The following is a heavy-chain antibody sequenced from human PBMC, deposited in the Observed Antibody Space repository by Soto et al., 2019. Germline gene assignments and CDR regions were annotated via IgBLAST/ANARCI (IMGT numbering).Heavy chain of an antibody. V-gene: IGHV3-23*01. Sequence: ETLSLSCAASGFPCGSYDMTWVRQAPGKGLEWVSTILVDGRTFYVDSVKGRFTISRDNSRNTVYLQMNSLTAGDTALYYCAKATATGGGAFDFCGQGTMVTVSS. CDR2: ILVDGRT. CDR1: GFPCGSYD. D-gene: IGHD2-8*02. J-gene: IGHJ3*01. CDR3: AKATATGGGAFDF.